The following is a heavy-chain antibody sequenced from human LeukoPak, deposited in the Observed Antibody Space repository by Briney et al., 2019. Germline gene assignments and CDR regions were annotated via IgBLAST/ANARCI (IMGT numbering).Heavy chain of an antibody. CDR2: IFHSGST. Sequence: PSVTLSLTCAVSGGSISSSNWWSWVRQPPGKGLEWIGEIFHSGSTNYNPSLQSRVTISVDESKNQFSLKLSSVTAADTAVYYCARNQMTTVTGFYYYGMDVWGKGTTVTVSS. D-gene: IGHD4-17*01. V-gene: IGHV4-4*02. J-gene: IGHJ6*04. CDR3: ARNQMTTVTGFYYYGMDV. CDR1: GGSISSSNW.